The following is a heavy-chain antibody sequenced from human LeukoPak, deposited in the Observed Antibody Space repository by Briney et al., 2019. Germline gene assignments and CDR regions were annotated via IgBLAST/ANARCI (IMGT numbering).Heavy chain of an antibody. J-gene: IGHJ4*02. CDR2: ISYDGSNK. V-gene: IGHV3-30*04. CDR1: GFTFSSYA. CDR3: ASSQQTFDY. D-gene: IGHD1/OR15-1a*01. Sequence: PGRSLRLSCAASGFTFSSYAMHWVRQAPGKGLEWVAVISYDGSNKYYADSVKGRFTISRDNSENTLYLQMNSLRAEDTAVYYCASSQQTFDYWGQGTLVTVSS.